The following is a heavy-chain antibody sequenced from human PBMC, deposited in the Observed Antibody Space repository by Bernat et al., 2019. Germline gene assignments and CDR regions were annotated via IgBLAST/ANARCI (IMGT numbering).Heavy chain of an antibody. CDR2: IVSSGGRT. V-gene: IGHV3-23*01. J-gene: IGHJ4*02. CDR1: GFSFSSYA. D-gene: IGHD6-13*01. CDR3: AEGAGGTDFDY. Sequence: EVQLLESGGGLVHPGGSLRLSCAASGFSFSSYAMSWVRQAPGGGLEWVSAIVSSGGRTYYADSVKGRFTISRDNSKNTLYLQMNSLRAEDTALYYCAEGAGGTDFDYWGQGTLVTVSS.